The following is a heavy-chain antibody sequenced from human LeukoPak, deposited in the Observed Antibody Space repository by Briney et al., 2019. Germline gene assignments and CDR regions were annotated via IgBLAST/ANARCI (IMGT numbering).Heavy chain of an antibody. CDR3: ARGSSTSSYWGMDV. J-gene: IGHJ6*02. CDR2: IYYSGST. D-gene: IGHD2-2*01. Sequence: PSETLSLTCTVSGGSISSSSYYWGWIRQPPGKGLEWIGSIYYSGSTYYNPSLKSRVTISVDTSKNQFSLKLSSVTAADTAVYYCARGSSTSSYWGMDVWGQGTTVTVSS. V-gene: IGHV4-39*07. CDR1: GGSISSSSYY.